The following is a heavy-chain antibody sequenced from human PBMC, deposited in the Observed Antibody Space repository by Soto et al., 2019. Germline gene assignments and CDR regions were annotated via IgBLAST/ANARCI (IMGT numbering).Heavy chain of an antibody. V-gene: IGHV3-23*01. Sequence: VQLLESGGGLVQPGGSLRLSCVASGLTFSSYVMSWVRQGPGKGLGWVSVISSDGGSTYYADSVKGRFTISRDNSKNTFYLRMNNLRADDTAVYFCAKYWQEVSGFGMDVWGQGTTVTVSS. J-gene: IGHJ6*01. D-gene: IGHD2-15*01. CDR1: GLTFSSYV. CDR3: AKYWQEVSGFGMDV. CDR2: ISSDGGST.